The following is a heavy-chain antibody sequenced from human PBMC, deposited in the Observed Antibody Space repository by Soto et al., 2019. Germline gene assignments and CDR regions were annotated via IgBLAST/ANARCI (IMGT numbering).Heavy chain of an antibody. CDR1: GFAFGEYP. CDR3: SRQGTWPFDY. CDR2: IQSKRNGETT. V-gene: IGHV3-49*03. J-gene: IGHJ4*02. Sequence: GGSLRLSCTTSGFAFGEYPMSWFRRAPGKGLEWVGFIQSKRNGETTDYAASVKGRFKLSRDDSNNIAYLQMDSLKTEDSALYYCSRQGTWPFDYWGQGTLVTVSS.